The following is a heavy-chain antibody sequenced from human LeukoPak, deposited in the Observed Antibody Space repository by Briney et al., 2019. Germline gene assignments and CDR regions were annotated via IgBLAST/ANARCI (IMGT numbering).Heavy chain of an antibody. D-gene: IGHD1-26*01. J-gene: IGHJ4*02. CDR1: GFTFTSYS. V-gene: IGHV3-23*01. Sequence: GGSLRLSCAASGFTFTSYSMNWVRQAPGKGLEWVSTISGGGGSTYYADSVKGRFTISRDNSKNTLYLQVNSLRAEDTAVYYCAKGGKWDVTPFDYWSQGTLVTVSS. CDR3: AKGGKWDVTPFDY. CDR2: ISGGGGST.